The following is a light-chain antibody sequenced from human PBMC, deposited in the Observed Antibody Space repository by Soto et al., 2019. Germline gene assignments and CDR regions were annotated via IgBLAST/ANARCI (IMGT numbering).Light chain of an antibody. CDR3: SSYTGRNAFV. V-gene: IGLV2-23*01. CDR1: STNVGTYNL. CDR2: EGS. J-gene: IGLJ1*01. Sequence: QSALTQPPSVSGAPGQRITISCTGTSTNVGTYNLVYWYQHHPGKAPKLMMYEGSKRPAGVSHRFSGSKSGNTASLTISGLQADEEAYYCCSSYTGRNAFVFGTGTKLTVL.